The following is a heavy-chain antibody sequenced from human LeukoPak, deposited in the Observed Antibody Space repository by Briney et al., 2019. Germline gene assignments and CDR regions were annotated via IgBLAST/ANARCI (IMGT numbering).Heavy chain of an antibody. CDR1: GFTFSSYW. CDR2: INSDGSST. D-gene: IGHD2-15*01. Sequence: GGSLRLSCAASGFTFSSYWMHWVRQAPGKGLVWVSRINSDGSSTSYADSVKGRFTISRDNAKNTLYLQMSSLRAEDTAVYYCARYCSGGSCYPGSLDYWGQGTLVTVSS. CDR3: ARYCSGGSCYPGSLDY. J-gene: IGHJ4*02. V-gene: IGHV3-74*01.